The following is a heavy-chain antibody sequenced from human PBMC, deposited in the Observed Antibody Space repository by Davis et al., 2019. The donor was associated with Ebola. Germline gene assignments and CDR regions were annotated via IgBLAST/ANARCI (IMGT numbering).Heavy chain of an antibody. Sequence: GESLKISCAASGFTFSSYAMHWVRQAPGKGLEWVAVISYDGSNKYYADSVKGRFTISRDNSKNTLYLHLNSLRAEDTAVYYCASLLGGSTVITPHPVDYWGQGTLVTVSS. J-gene: IGHJ4*02. CDR2: ISYDGSNK. CDR1: GFTFSSYA. D-gene: IGHD4-11*01. V-gene: IGHV3-30-3*01. CDR3: ASLLGGSTVITPHPVDY.